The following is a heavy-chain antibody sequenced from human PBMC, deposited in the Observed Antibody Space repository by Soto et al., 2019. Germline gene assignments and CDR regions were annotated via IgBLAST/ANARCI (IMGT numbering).Heavy chain of an antibody. J-gene: IGHJ4*02. CDR2: ISYDGSNK. D-gene: IGHD4-17*01. Sequence: QVQLVESGGGVVQPGRSLRLSCAASGFTFSSYAMHWVRQAPGKGLEWVAVISYDGSNKYYADSVKGRFTISRDNSKNTLYLQMNSLRAEDTAVYYCASYYDYGDVGVDYWGQGTLVTVSS. CDR1: GFTFSSYA. CDR3: ASYYDYGDVGVDY. V-gene: IGHV3-30-3*01.